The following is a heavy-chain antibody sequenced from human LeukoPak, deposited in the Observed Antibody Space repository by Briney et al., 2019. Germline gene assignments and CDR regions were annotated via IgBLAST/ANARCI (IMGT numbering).Heavy chain of an antibody. J-gene: IGHJ2*01. CDR1: GDSTTFYY. CDR3: ARARVRSYSYDSSGFYTSDWHFDL. D-gene: IGHD3-22*01. V-gene: IGHV4-59*01. Sequence: KPSETLSLTCTVSGDSTTFYYWSWIRQPPGKGLEWIGYIYSSGSTNYNPSLKSRVTISVDTSKNQFSLKLSSVTAADTAVYYCARARVRSYSYDSSGFYTSDWHFDLWGRGTLVTVSS. CDR2: IYSSGST.